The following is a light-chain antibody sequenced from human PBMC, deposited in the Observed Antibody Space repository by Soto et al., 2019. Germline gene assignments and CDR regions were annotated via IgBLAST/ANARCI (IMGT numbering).Light chain of an antibody. V-gene: IGKV3-11*01. CDR3: QQRINPTWT. Sequence: EIVLTQSPATLSLSPGERATLSCRASQSVSSYLAWYQQKPGQAPRLLIYDASNRATGIPARFSGSGSGTDFTLTISSLEPEDFAVYYCQQRINPTWTFGQGTKVEIK. CDR1: QSVSSY. J-gene: IGKJ1*01. CDR2: DAS.